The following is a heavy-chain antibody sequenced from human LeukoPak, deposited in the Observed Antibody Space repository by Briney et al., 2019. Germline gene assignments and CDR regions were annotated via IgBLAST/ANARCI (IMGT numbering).Heavy chain of an antibody. J-gene: IGHJ4*02. CDR3: ARGPPESSSSDY. V-gene: IGHV1-8*01. CDR2: MNPKSANT. D-gene: IGHD6-13*01. Sequence: GAQLKASCKASGYTFTSYDINWVRQAPGQGLEWMGWMNPKSANTGYAQKFQGRVTTTRNTSISTAYMEVTSLRSEDTAVYYCARGPPESSSSDYWGQGTLVTVSS. CDR1: GYTFTSYD.